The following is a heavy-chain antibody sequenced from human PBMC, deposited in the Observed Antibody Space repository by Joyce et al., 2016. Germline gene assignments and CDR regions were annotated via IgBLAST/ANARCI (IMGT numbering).Heavy chain of an antibody. CDR2: INPSGGST. CDR1: GYTFTNYY. J-gene: IGHJ6*02. V-gene: IGHV1-46*01. Sequence: QVQLVQSGAEVKKPGASVKVSCKASGYTFTNYYMHWVRQAPGQGLEWMGIINPSGGSTNSAKKCQGRVTMTRDTATSTVYMELSSLRSEDTAVYYCARDTAMATGYYYYGMDVWGQGTTVTVSS. CDR3: ARDTAMATGYYYYGMDV. D-gene: IGHD5-18*01.